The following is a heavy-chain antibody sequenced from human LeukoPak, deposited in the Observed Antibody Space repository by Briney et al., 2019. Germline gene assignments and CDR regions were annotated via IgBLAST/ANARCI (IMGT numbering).Heavy chain of an antibody. D-gene: IGHD3-3*02. CDR3: AREKSFLEWLSTGRRDGYYMDV. CDR1: GFTFSSYN. V-gene: IGHV3-21*01. CDR2: ISSSSSSYK. Sequence: PGGSLRLSCAASGFTFSSYNMNWVRQAPGKGLEWVSSISSSSSSYKYYADSVKGRFTVSRDNAKNSLYLQMNSLRAEDTAVYYCAREKSFLEWLSTGRRDGYYMDVWGKGTTVTVSS. J-gene: IGHJ6*03.